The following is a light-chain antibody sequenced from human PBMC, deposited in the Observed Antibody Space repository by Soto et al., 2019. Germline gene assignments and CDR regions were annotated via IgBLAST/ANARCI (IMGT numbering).Light chain of an antibody. CDR1: QGISSY. J-gene: IGKJ5*01. Sequence: IQLTQSPSSLSASVGVRVTITCRASQGISSYLAWYQQKPGKAPKLLIYAASTLQSGVPSRFSGSGSGTDFTLTISSLQPEDFATYYSQQLNSYPLTFGQGTRLEIK. CDR3: QQLNSYPLT. V-gene: IGKV1-9*01. CDR2: AAS.